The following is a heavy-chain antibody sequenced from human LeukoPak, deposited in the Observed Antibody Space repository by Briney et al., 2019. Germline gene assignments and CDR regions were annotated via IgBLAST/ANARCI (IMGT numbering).Heavy chain of an antibody. V-gene: IGHV4-59*01. Sequence: SETLSLTCTVSGGSINNYYWNWIRQPPGKGLEWIGYIYYSGRTNYNPSLNSRVTISVDTSKNQFSLRLTSVTAADTAVYYCARDRGYSGYGGGYSRFDPWGQEPWSPSPQ. CDR3: ARDRGYSGYGGGYSRFDP. CDR2: IYYSGRT. D-gene: IGHD5-12*01. J-gene: IGHJ5*02. CDR1: GGSINNYY.